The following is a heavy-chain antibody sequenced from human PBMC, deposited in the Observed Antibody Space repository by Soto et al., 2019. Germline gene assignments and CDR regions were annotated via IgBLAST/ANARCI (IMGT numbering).Heavy chain of an antibody. D-gene: IGHD6-13*01. CDR3: ARGGVSRWFDP. CDR1: GGSFSSYY. Sequence: PSETLSLTCGVYGGSFSSYYWSWIRQPPGKGLEWIGEINHSGSTNYNPSLKSRVTISVDTSKNQFSLKLSSVTAADTAVYYCARGGVSRWFDPWGQGTLVTVSS. CDR2: INHSGST. V-gene: IGHV4-34*01. J-gene: IGHJ5*02.